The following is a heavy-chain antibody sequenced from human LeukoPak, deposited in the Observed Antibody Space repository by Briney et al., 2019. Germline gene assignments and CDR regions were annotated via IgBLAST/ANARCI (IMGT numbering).Heavy chain of an antibody. V-gene: IGHV1-18*01. CDR1: GYTLTSYG. CDR3: ARSQYYYGSGPIDY. J-gene: IGHJ4*02. CDR2: ISAYNGNT. Sequence: ASVKVSCKASGYTLTSYGINWVRQAPGQGLEWMGWISAYNGNTNYAQKLQGRVTMTTDTSTSTAYMELRSLRSDDTAVYYCARSQYYYGSGPIDYWGQGTLVTVSS. D-gene: IGHD3-10*01.